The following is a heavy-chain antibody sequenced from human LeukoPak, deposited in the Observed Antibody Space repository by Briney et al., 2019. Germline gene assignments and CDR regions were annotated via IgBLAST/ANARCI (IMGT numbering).Heavy chain of an antibody. J-gene: IGHJ5*02. CDR1: GFTFSSYA. CDR2: ISYDGSNK. V-gene: IGHV3-30-3*01. CDR3: ARGPPPRDLFGVVIIHWFDP. Sequence: GGSLRLSCAASGFTFSSYAMHWVRQAPGKGLEWVAVISYDGSNKYYADSVKGRFTISRDNSKNTLYLQMNSLRAEDTAVYYCARGPPPRDLFGVVIIHWFDPWGQGTLVTVSS. D-gene: IGHD3-3*01.